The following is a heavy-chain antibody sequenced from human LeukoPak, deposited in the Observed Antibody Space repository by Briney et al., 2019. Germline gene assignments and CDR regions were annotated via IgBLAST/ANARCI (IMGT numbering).Heavy chain of an antibody. CDR2: ISSASNTI. Sequence: GGSLRLSCAASGFTFSSYSMNWVRQAPGKGLEWVSYISSASNTIYYADSVKGRFTISRDNAKNSLYMQMKSLRAEDTAMYYCARDGWFGDYNWFDHWGQGTLVTVSS. V-gene: IGHV3-48*01. CDR3: ARDGWFGDYNWFDH. CDR1: GFTFSSYS. J-gene: IGHJ5*02. D-gene: IGHD3-10*01.